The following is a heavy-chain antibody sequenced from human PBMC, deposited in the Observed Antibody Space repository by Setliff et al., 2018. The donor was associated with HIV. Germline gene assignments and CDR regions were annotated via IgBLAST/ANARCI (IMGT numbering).Heavy chain of an antibody. J-gene: IGHJ4*02. V-gene: IGHV3-23*01. CDR1: GFTLSNYA. D-gene: IGHD6-13*01. CDR3: AREDSSWYGSLDY. Sequence: GGSLRLSCAASGFTLSNYAMSWVRQAPGKGLEWVSYISSVGTIYYADSVKGRFTISRDNSKNTVYLQMNSLRAEDMAIYYCAREDSSWYGSLDYWGQGTPVTVSS. CDR2: ISSVGTI.